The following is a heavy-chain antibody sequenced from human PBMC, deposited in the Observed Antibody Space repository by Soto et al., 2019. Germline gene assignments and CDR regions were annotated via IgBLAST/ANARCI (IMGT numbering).Heavy chain of an antibody. CDR3: ARDLIGYCSGGSCYSSAFDI. CDR1: GYTFTGYY. D-gene: IGHD2-15*01. J-gene: IGHJ3*02. V-gene: IGHV1-46*01. CDR2: INPSGGST. Sequence: ASVKVSCKASGYTFTGYYMHWVRQAPGQGLEWMGIINPSGGSTNYAQKFQGRVTMTRDTSTSTVYMELSSLRSEDTAVYYCARDLIGYCSGGSCYSSAFDIWGQGTMVTVSS.